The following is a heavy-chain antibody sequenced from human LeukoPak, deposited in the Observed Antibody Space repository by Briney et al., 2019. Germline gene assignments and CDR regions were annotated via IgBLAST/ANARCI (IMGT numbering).Heavy chain of an antibody. J-gene: IGHJ4*02. CDR1: GFAFRTFG. V-gene: IGHV3-30*03. D-gene: IGHD2-15*01. Sequence: PGGSLRLSCAASGFAFRTFGMHWVRQAPGKGLEWVAVISYDGSNQYYAGSVKGRFTISRDNSKNTVYLQMNSLRADDTAVFYCPRDYESYCTSGTCHSPPAYWGQGTPVTVSS. CDR2: ISYDGSNQ. CDR3: PRDYESYCTSGTCHSPPAY.